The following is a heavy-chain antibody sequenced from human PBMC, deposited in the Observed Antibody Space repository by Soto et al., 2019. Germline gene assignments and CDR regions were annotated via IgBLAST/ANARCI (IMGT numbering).Heavy chain of an antibody. V-gene: IGHV4-34*01. J-gene: IGHJ6*02. D-gene: IGHD2-2*01. CDR1: GGSFSGYY. Sequence: QVQLQQWGAGLLKPSETLSLTCAVYGGSFSGYYWSWIRQPPGKGLEWIGEINHRGSTNYNPSLSGRVTISVDTAEDQFSLKLSSVTAADTAVYYCARGDRYCSSTRCYYYYYGMDVWGQGTTVTVSS. CDR2: INHRGST. CDR3: ARGDRYCSSTRCYYYYYGMDV.